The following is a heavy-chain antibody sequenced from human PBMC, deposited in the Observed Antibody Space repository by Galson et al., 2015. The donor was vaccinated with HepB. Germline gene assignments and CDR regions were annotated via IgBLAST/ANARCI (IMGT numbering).Heavy chain of an antibody. V-gene: IGHV3-30*04. CDR3: ARAFNTYYYANDAFDI. CDR1: GFTFSSYA. D-gene: IGHD3-10*01. J-gene: IGHJ3*02. CDR2: ISYDGSNK. Sequence: SLRLSCAASGFTFSSYAMHWVRQAPGKGLEWVAVISYDGSNKYYADSVKGRFTISRDNSKNTLYLQMNSLRAEDTAVYYCARAFNTYYYANDAFDIWGQGTMVTVSS.